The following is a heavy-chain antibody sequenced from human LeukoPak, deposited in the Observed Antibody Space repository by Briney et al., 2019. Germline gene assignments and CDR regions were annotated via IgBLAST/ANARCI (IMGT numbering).Heavy chain of an antibody. CDR1: GFTFSSYA. CDR2: ISGSGGST. J-gene: IGHJ4*02. V-gene: IGHV3-23*01. CDR3: ARDSCSSTSCHLFDY. Sequence: GESLRLSCAASGFTFSSYAMSWVRQAPGKGLEGVSAISGSGGSTYYADSVKGRFTIPRDNSKNTLYLQMNSLRAEDTAVYYCARDSCSSTSCHLFDYWGQGTLVTVSS. D-gene: IGHD2-2*01.